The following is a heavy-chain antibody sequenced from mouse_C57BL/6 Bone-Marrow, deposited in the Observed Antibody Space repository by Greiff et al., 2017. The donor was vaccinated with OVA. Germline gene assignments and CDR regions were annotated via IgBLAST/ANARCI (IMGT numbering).Heavy chain of an antibody. CDR3: ARGDWDYFVY. CDR1: GYTFTDYY. CDR2: IYPGSGNT. D-gene: IGHD4-1*01. V-gene: IGHV1-84*01. Sequence: QVQLKESGPELVKPGASVKISCKASGYTFTDYYINWVKQRPGQGLEWIGWIYPGSGNTKYNEKFKGKATLTVDTSSSTAYMQLSSLTSEDSAVYISARGDWDYFVYWGQGTTLTVSS. J-gene: IGHJ2*01.